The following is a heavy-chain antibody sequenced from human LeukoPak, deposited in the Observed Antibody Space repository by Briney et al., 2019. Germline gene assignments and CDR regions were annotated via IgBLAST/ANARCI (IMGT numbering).Heavy chain of an antibody. V-gene: IGHV3-33*01. J-gene: IGHJ4*02. CDR2: IWYDGSNK. D-gene: IGHD4-17*01. CDR1: GFTFSSYG. Sequence: GGSLILSCAASGFTFSSYGMHWVRQAPGKGLEWVAVIWYDGSNKYYADSVKGRFTISRDNSKNTLYLQMNSLRAEDTAVYYCARDWDDYGDYGGFDYWGQGTLVTVSS. CDR3: ARDWDDYGDYGGFDY.